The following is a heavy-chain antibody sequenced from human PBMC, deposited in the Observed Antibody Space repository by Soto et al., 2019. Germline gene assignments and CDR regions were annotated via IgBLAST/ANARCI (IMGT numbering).Heavy chain of an antibody. CDR1: GGSISSNFYY. Sequence: SETLSPTCTVSGGSISSNFYYWGWIRQPPGKGLQWIGNIYYRGSTNYNPSLKSPVTISVDTSKNQFSLKLSSVTAADTAVYYCAAGGGLPRYYWGQGTLVTVS. D-gene: IGHD5-12*01. J-gene: IGHJ4*02. CDR3: AAGGGLPRYY. CDR2: IYYRGST. V-gene: IGHV4-39*07.